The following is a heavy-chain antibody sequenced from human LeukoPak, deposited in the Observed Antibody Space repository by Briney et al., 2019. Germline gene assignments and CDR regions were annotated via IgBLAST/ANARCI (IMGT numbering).Heavy chain of an antibody. CDR1: GFTFSSYS. J-gene: IGHJ6*03. D-gene: IGHD5-18*01. CDR3: ARLRGYTYYYYYYMDV. Sequence: GGSLRLSCAASGFTFSSYSVNWVRQAPGKGLEWVSSISSSSSYIYYADSVKGRFTISRDNAKNSLYLQMNSLRAEDTAVYYCARLRGYTYYYYYYMDVWGKGTTVTVSS. V-gene: IGHV3-21*01. CDR2: ISSSSSYI.